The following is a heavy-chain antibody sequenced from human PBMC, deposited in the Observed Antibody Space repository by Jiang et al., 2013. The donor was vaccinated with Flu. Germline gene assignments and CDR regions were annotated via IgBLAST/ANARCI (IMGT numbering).Heavy chain of an antibody. CDR3: ARGYCSGGSCYGANHYYGMDV. V-gene: IGHV1-69*06. CDR2: IIPIFGTA. D-gene: IGHD2-15*01. J-gene: IGHJ6*02. CDR1: GGTFSSYA. Sequence: SGAEVKKPGSSVKVSCKASGGTFSSYAISWVRQAPGQGLEWMGGIIPIFGTANYAQRFQGRVTITADKSTSTAYMELGSLRSEDTAVYYCARGYCSGGSCYGANHYYGMDVWGQGTTVTVSS.